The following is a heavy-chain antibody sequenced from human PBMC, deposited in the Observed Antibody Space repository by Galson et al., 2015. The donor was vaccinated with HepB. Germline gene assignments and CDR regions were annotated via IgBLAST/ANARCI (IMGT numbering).Heavy chain of an antibody. D-gene: IGHD6-6*01. V-gene: IGHV3-21*01. CDR2: ISSSSSYI. Sequence: LRLSCAASGFTFSSYSMNWVRQAPGKGLEWVSSISSSSSYIYYADSVKGRFTISRDNAKNSLYLQMNSLRAEDTAVYYCARAGPGIAALGALDYWGQGTLVTVSS. CDR1: GFTFSSYS. J-gene: IGHJ4*02. CDR3: ARAGPGIAALGALDY.